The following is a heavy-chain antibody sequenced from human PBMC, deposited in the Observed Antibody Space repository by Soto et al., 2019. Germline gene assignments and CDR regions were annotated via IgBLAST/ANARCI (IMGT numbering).Heavy chain of an antibody. V-gene: IGHV4-59*08. CDR2: VYYSGST. CDR3: ARRYSSAWYYNY. Sequence: PSETLSLTCTVSGGSISGYYWSWIRQPPGEGLEWIGYVYYSGSTSYNPSLKSRVTISVDTSKNQFSLKLNSVTAADTAVYYCARRYSSAWYYNYWGQGTLVTVSS. J-gene: IGHJ4*02. CDR1: GGSISGYY. D-gene: IGHD6-19*01.